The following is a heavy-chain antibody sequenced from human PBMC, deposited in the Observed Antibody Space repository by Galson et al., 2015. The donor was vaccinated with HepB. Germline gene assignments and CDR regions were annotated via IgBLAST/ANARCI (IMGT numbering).Heavy chain of an antibody. CDR3: ARVKLVPTRPVGAFEI. D-gene: IGHD5-12*01. CDR2: INTNTGNP. CDR1: GYTFTSYA. J-gene: IGHJ3*02. V-gene: IGHV7-4-1*02. Sequence: SVKVSCKASGYTFTSYAMNWVRQAPGQGLEWMGWINTNTGNPTYAQGFTGRFVFSLDTSVSTAYLQISSLKAEDTAVYYCARVKLVPTRPVGAFEIWGQGTLVTVSS.